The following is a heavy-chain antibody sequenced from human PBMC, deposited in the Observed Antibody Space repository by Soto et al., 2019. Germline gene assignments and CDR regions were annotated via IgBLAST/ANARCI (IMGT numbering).Heavy chain of an antibody. CDR3: ARGGHIAVVTDSFDS. J-gene: IGHJ4*02. CDR1: GYPFNTYY. D-gene: IGHD2-21*02. V-gene: IGHV1-46*02. Sequence: ASVKVSCKSSGYPFNTYYLHWVRQAPGQGLEWMGMIHPSGGGSTYAQKFLGRVTMTMDSSTSTVFMDLTSLRSADTAVYYCARGGHIAVVTDSFDSWGQGTLVTVSS. CDR2: IHPSGGGS.